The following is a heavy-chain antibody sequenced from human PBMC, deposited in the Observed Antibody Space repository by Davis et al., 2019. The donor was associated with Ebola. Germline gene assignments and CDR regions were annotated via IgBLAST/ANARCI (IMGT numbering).Heavy chain of an antibody. CDR2: ISGSGGST. D-gene: IGHD6-19*01. V-gene: IGHV3-23*01. Sequence: GESLKISCAASGFTFSSYAMSWVRQAPGKGLEWVSAISGSGGSTYYADSVKGRFTISRDNSKNTLYLQMNSLRAEDTAVYYCARDRPHSSGWYWFDPWGQGTLVTVSS. CDR1: GFTFSSYA. J-gene: IGHJ5*02. CDR3: ARDRPHSSGWYWFDP.